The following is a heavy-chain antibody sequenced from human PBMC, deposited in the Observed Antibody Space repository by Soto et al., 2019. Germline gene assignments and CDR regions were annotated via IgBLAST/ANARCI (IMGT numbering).Heavy chain of an antibody. CDR3: ARGRSYYYYDSSGYCDY. J-gene: IGHJ4*02. Sequence: ETLSLTCAVYGGSFSGYYWSWIRQPPGKGLEWIGEINHSGSTNYNPSLKSRVTISVDTSKNQFSLKLSSVTAADTAVYYCARGRSYYYYDSSGYCDYWGQGTLVTVSS. CDR1: GGSFSGYY. V-gene: IGHV4-34*01. CDR2: INHSGST. D-gene: IGHD3-22*01.